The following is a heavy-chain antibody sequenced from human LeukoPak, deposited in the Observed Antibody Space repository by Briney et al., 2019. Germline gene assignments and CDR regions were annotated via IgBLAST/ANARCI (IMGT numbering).Heavy chain of an antibody. CDR1: GYSISSGYY. Sequence: SETLSLTCTVSGYSISSGYYWGWIRQPPGKGLEWIGSIYHSGSTYYNPSLKSRVTISVDTSKNQFSLKLSSVTAADTAVYYCARHAVRGVTRYYYYMDVWGKGTTVTISS. CDR2: IYHSGST. CDR3: ARHAVRGVTRYYYYMDV. V-gene: IGHV4-38-2*02. D-gene: IGHD3-10*01. J-gene: IGHJ6*03.